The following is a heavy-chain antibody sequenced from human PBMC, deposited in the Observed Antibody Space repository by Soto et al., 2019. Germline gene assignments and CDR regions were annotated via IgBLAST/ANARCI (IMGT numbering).Heavy chain of an antibody. CDR2: IRNKASSYAT. CDR1: GFTFSGSS. V-gene: IGHV3-73*01. Sequence: GGSLRFSCAASGFTFSGSSVHWVRQASGKGLAWVCHIRNKASSYATACAVSLRGSFSISRDDSNTTAVLQMNSLNTEDTGVYESISHAPEDRRRTWGQGTRVTVSS. CDR3: ISHAPEDRRRT. D-gene: IGHD2-15*01. J-gene: IGHJ4*02.